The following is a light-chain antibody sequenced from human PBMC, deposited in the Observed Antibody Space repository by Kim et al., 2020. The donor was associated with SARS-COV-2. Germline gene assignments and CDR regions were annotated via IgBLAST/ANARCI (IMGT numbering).Light chain of an antibody. J-gene: IGLJ2*01. CDR3: QSW. Sequence: NFMLTQPHSVSESPGKTVTISCTRSSGSIASNYVQWYQQRPGSSPTTVIYEDNQRPSGVPDRFSGSIDSSSNSASLTISGLKTEDEADYYCQSWVGG. V-gene: IGLV6-57*01. CDR2: EDN. CDR1: SGSIASNY.